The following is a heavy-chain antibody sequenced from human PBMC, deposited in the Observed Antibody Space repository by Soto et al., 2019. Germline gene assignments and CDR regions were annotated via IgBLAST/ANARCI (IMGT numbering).Heavy chain of an antibody. CDR1: GFTFSSRS. CDR2: ISGSSRNI. CDR3: ARGEPDRTIDY. Sequence: EVQLVESGGGSVQAGESLTLSCAASGFTFSSRSMNWVRQAPGKGLEWVAYISGSSRNIYYADSVKGRFTISRDNAKNSLYVQMNGLRDEDTAVYYCARGEPDRTIDYWGQGTLVTVSS. D-gene: IGHD1-1*01. V-gene: IGHV3-48*02. J-gene: IGHJ4*02.